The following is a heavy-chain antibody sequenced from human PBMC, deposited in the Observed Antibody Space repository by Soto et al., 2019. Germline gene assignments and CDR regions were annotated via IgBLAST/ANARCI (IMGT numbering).Heavy chain of an antibody. CDR2: INPDGGAK. D-gene: IGHD3-10*01. Sequence: ESGGGLVQPGGSLRLSCAASGFSFSNYWMTWVRQAPGKGLEWVANINPDGGAKYYVESVKGRFSISRDNAKNPLYLQMSNLRAEDTAVYYCAKAFYNGNSDFGYWGQGTLVTVSS. J-gene: IGHJ4*02. CDR3: AKAFYNGNSDFGY. V-gene: IGHV3-7*05. CDR1: GFSFSNYW.